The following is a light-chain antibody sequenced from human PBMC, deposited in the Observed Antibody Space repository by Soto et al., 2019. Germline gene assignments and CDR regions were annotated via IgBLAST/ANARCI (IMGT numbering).Light chain of an antibody. V-gene: IGKV3-15*01. CDR3: QQYNNGTPWT. Sequence: SQSVSSNLAWYQQKPGQAPRLLIYGASTRATGIPARFSGSGSGTEFTLTISSLQSEDFAGYYYQQYNNGTPWTFGQGTKV. J-gene: IGKJ1*01. CDR2: GAS. CDR1: QSVSSN.